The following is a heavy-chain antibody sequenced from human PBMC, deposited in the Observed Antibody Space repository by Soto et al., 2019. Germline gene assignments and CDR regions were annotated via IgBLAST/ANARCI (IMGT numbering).Heavy chain of an antibody. D-gene: IGHD6-13*01. CDR3: ARRLAAAGNQNWFDP. CDR1: GGSISSSSYY. Sequence: QLQLQESGPGLVKPSETLSLTCTVSGGSISSSSYYWGWIRQPPGKGLERIGRIYYSGSAYYNPSLKSRVTRSVDTSKNQFSLKLSSVTAADAAVYYGARRLAAAGNQNWFDPWGQGTLGTVSS. V-gene: IGHV4-39*01. J-gene: IGHJ5*02. CDR2: IYYSGSA.